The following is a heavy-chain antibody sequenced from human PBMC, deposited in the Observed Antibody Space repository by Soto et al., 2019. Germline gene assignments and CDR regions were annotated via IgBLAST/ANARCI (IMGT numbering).Heavy chain of an antibody. CDR2: ITTGSSTT. CDR3: VRDNGGHDFWSGNYYSGFDY. V-gene: IGHV3-48*02. D-gene: IGHD3-3*01. CDR1: GFIFSSYS. Sequence: GGSLRLSCAASGFIFSSYSMNWVRQAPGKGLEWVSYITTGSSTTIYADSVKGRFTISRDNAKNSLYLQMNSLRDEDTAVYYCVRDNGGHDFWSGNYYSGFDYWGQGALVTVSS. J-gene: IGHJ4*02.